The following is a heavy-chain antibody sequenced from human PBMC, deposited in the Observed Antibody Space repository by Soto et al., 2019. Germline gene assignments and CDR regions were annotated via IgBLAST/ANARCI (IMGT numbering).Heavy chain of an antibody. V-gene: IGHV1-18*01. D-gene: IGHD3-16*01. J-gene: IGHJ6*02. CDR1: GYTFTRYG. CDR2: INTYNGNT. Sequence: QVQLVQSGAEVKNPGASVKVSCKASGYTFTRYGIGWARQAPGQGLEWMGWINTYNGNTNYAQNVQGRVTLTTDTATSTAYMELRRLRSNDTAIYYCAMVDVYVTPSPQDVWGQRNTVIVSS. CDR3: AMVDVYVTPSPQDV.